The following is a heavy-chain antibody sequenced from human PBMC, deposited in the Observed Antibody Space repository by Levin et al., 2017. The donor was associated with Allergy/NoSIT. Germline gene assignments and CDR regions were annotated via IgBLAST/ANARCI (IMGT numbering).Heavy chain of an antibody. Sequence: SLKISCAASGFTFDDYAMHWVRQAPGKGLEWVSGISWNSGSIGYADSVKGRFTISRDNAKNSLYLQMNSLRTGDTAVYYSARDKIGLRDAFEIWGQGTMVIVCS. CDR1: GFTFDDYA. CDR2: ISWNSGSI. J-gene: IGHJ3*02. D-gene: IGHD3-10*01. V-gene: IGHV3-9*01. CDR3: ARDKIGLRDAFEI.